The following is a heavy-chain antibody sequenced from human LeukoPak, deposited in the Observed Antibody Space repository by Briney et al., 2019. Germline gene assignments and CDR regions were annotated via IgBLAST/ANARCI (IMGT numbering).Heavy chain of an antibody. D-gene: IGHD6-19*01. CDR2: IYPGDSDT. Sequence: GESLKISCKGSGYSFTSYWIGWVRQMPGKGLEWMGIIYPGDSDTRYSPSFQGHVTISADKSINTAYLQWSSRKASDTAMYYCARRTITVAANNWFDPWGQGTLVTVSS. CDR3: ARRTITVAANNWFDP. CDR1: GYSFTSYW. J-gene: IGHJ5*02. V-gene: IGHV5-51*01.